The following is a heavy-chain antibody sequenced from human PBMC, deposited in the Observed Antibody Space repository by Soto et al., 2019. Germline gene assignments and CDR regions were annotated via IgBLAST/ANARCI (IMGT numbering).Heavy chain of an antibody. CDR1: GFTFSSYA. CDR2: ISGSGGST. J-gene: IGHJ3*02. V-gene: IGHV3-23*01. CDR3: ANVRRGIYCSSTSCYASGGAFDI. Sequence: EVQLLESGGGLVQPGGSLRLSCAASGFTFSSYAMSWVRQAPGKGLEWVSAISGSGGSTYYADSVKGRFTISRDNSKNTLHLQMNSLRAEDTAVYYCANVRRGIYCSSTSCYASGGAFDIWGQGTMVTVSS. D-gene: IGHD2-2*01.